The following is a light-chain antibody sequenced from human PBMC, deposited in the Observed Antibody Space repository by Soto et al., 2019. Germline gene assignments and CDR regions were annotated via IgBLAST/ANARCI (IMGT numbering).Light chain of an antibody. J-gene: IGLJ3*02. Sequence: QSVLTQPASVSGSPGRSVTISCTGTSGDIGTYNYVSWYQQHPGKAPKLMIYDVSNRPSGVSNRFSGSKSGNTASLTISGLQAEDEGDYYCSSYTSSSSVVFGGGTKLTVL. CDR1: SGDIGTYNY. CDR3: SSYTSSSSVV. CDR2: DVS. V-gene: IGLV2-14*01.